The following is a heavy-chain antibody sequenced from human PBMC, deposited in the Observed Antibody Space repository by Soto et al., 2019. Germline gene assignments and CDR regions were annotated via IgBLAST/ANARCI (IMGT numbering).Heavy chain of an antibody. CDR2: INAGNGNT. CDR3: ARFVGATIDAFDI. J-gene: IGHJ3*02. Sequence: QVQLVQSGAEEKKPGASVKVSCKASGYTFTSYAMHWVRQAPGQRLEWMGWINAGNGNTKYSRKFQGRVTITRDTSASTAYMELSSLRSEDTAVYYCARFVGATIDAFDIWGQGTMVTVSS. D-gene: IGHD1-26*01. CDR1: GYTFTSYA. V-gene: IGHV1-3*05.